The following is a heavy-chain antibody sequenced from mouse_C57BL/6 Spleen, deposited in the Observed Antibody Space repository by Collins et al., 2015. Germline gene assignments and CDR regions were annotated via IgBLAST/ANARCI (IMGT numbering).Heavy chain of an antibody. D-gene: IGHD2-1*01. CDR2: ISGGGSYT. CDR3: ARVGNYDYYAMDY. Sequence: VATISGGGSYTYYPDSVKGRFTISRDNAKNNLYLQMSSLRSEDTALYYCARVGNYDYYAMDYWGQGTSVTVSS. V-gene: IGHV5-9-2*01. J-gene: IGHJ4*01.